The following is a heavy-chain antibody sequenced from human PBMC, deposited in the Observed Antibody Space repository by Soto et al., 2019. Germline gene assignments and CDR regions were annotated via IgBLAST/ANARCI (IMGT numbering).Heavy chain of an antibody. CDR3: ARFDYGDLYYYGMDV. Sequence: ASVKVSCKASGYTFTSYGISWVRQAPGQGLEWMGWISAYNGNTNYAQKLQGRVTMTTDTSTSTAYMELRSLRSDGTAVYYCARFDYGDLYYYGMDVWGQGTTVTVSS. CDR1: GYTFTSYG. J-gene: IGHJ6*02. CDR2: ISAYNGNT. V-gene: IGHV1-18*04. D-gene: IGHD4-17*01.